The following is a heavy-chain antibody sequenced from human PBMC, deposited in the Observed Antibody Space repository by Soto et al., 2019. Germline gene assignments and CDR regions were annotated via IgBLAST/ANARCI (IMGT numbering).Heavy chain of an antibody. V-gene: IGHV1-2*02. Sequence: ASVKVSCKASGYTFTGHYIHWVRQAPEQGPEWMGEIGPESGATRYAQKFQGRVTMTMDMSITTVYMELSNLRPDDTAVYYCGRGRSGQIVVFYWGQGTPVTVYS. CDR1: GYTFTGHY. CDR2: IGPESGAT. CDR3: GRGRSGQIVVFY. J-gene: IGHJ4*02. D-gene: IGHD5-12*01.